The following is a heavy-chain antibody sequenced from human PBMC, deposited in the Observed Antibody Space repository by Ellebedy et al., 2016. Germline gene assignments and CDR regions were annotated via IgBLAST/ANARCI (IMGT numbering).Heavy chain of an antibody. D-gene: IGHD6-19*01. CDR2: ITLDGSEG. Sequence: GESLKISCAASGFDFSAYSMTWVRQPPGKGLEWVATITLDGSEGLYVDSGKGRFTISRDNAKNSLYLQINSLITEDTAVYYCARDPAVSFSGWADWGQGTLVTVSS. V-gene: IGHV3-7*01. CDR3: ARDPAVSFSGWAD. CDR1: GFDFSAYS. J-gene: IGHJ1*01.